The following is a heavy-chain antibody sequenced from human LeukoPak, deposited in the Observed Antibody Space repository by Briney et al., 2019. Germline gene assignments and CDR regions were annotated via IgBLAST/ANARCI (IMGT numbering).Heavy chain of an antibody. D-gene: IGHD5-18*01. CDR2: MYYSGSS. CDR3: ASRDTATGLD. CDR1: GDSVSSSGYF. J-gene: IGHJ4*02. V-gene: IGHV4-39*01. Sequence: SETLSLTCTVSGDSVSSSGYFWAWIRQPPGKGQEWIGSMYYSGSSYYNPSLKSRVTISVDTSKNQFSLKLSSVTAADTAVYYCASRDTATGLDWGQGTLVTVSS.